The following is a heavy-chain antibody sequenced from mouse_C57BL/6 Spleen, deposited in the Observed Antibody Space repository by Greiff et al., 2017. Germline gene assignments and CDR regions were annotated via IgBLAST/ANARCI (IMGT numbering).Heavy chain of an antibody. J-gene: IGHJ4*01. CDR1: GFNIKNYY. CDR3: TPLLSLDY. V-gene: IGHV14-4*01. D-gene: IGHD2-1*01. Sequence: EVQLQQSGAELVRPGASVKLSCTASGFNIKNYYMDWVKQRPEQSLEWIGWIDPDNGDTEYASKFQGKATITADTSSNTAYLQLSSLTSEDTAVYYCTPLLSLDYWGQGTSVTVSS. CDR2: IDPDNGDT.